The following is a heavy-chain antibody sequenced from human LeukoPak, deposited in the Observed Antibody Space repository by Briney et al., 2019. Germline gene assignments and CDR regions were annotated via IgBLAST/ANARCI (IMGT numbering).Heavy chain of an antibody. Sequence: PSETLSLTCTVSGGSISSHYWSWIRQPPGKGLEWIGYISYSGSTNYNPSLKSRVNISVDTSKNQFSLKLSSVTAADTAVHYCARDDYGDYFDYWGQGTLVTVSS. J-gene: IGHJ4*02. CDR3: ARDDYGDYFDY. V-gene: IGHV4-59*08. CDR2: ISYSGST. CDR1: GGSISSHY. D-gene: IGHD4-17*01.